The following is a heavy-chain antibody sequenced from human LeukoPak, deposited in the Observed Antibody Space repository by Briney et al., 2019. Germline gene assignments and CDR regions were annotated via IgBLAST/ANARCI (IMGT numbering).Heavy chain of an antibody. Sequence: GGSLRLSCAASEFTFSSYAMQWVRQAPGKGLEWVSGITVSGGTTYYTNSVKGRFTISRDNSKNTLYLQMNSLRAEDTAVYYCAKYLTARGPPYALDVWGQGITVTVSS. CDR1: EFTFSSYA. D-gene: IGHD1-14*01. V-gene: IGHV3-23*01. CDR3: AKYLTARGPPYALDV. J-gene: IGHJ6*02. CDR2: ITVSGGTT.